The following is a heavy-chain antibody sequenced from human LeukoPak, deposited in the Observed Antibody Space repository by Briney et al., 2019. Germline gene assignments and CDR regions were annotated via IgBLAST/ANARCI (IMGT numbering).Heavy chain of an antibody. D-gene: IGHD6-13*01. J-gene: IGHJ4*02. V-gene: IGHV1-8*01. CDR2: MNPNSGNT. Sequence: ASVKVSCKASGYTFTSYDINWVRQAPGQGLEWMGWMNPNSGNTGYAQKFQGRVTITRNTSISTAYMELSSLRSEDTAVYYCARVPSYSRDGPDYWGQGTQVTVSS. CDR1: GYTFTSYD. CDR3: ARVPSYSRDGPDY.